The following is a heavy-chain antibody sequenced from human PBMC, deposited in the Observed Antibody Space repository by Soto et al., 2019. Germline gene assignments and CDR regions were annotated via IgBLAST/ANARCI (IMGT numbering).Heavy chain of an antibody. CDR1: DFSFTSHG. CDR3: ARSLSHYDSSGI. CDR2: INPNSGGT. D-gene: IGHD3-22*01. Sequence: GASVKVSCKAYDFSFTSHGISWVRQAPGQGLEWMGWINPNSGGTNYAQKFQGRVTMTRDTSISTAYMELSRLRSDDTAVYYCARSLSHYDSSGIWGQGTLVTVSS. V-gene: IGHV1-2*02. J-gene: IGHJ4*02.